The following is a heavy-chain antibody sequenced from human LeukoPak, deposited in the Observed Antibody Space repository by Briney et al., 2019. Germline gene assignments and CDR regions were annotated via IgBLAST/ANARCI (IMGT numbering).Heavy chain of an antibody. Sequence: PSQTLSLTCTVSGVSISSGDYYWSWLRQPPGKGLEWIGYIYYSGSTYYYPSLKSRVTISVDTSKNQFSLKLSSVTAEDTAVYYCARGRELGELGYYYYMDVWGKGTTVTVSS. CDR3: ARGRELGELGYYYYMDV. D-gene: IGHD7-27*01. CDR1: GVSISSGDYY. J-gene: IGHJ6*03. CDR2: IYYSGST. V-gene: IGHV4-30-4*08.